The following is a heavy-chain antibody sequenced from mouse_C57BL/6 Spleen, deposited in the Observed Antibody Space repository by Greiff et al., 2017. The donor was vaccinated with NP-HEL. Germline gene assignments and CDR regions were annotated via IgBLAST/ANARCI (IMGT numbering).Heavy chain of an antibody. CDR3: ARGGSSGFGGAMDY. V-gene: IGHV1-50*01. CDR2: IDPSDSYT. D-gene: IGHD3-2*02. CDR1: GYTFTSYW. J-gene: IGHJ4*01. Sequence: QVQLQQPGAELVKPGASVKLSCKASGYTFTSYWMQWVKQRPGQGLEWIGEIDPSDSYTNYNQKFKGKATLTVDTSSSTAYMQLSSLTSEDSAVYYCARGGSSGFGGAMDYWGQGTSVTVSS.